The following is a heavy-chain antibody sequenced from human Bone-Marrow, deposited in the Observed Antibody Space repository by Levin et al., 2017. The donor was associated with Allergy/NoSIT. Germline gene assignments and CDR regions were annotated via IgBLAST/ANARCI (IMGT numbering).Heavy chain of an antibody. Sequence: GGSLRLSCAASGFNFGDHAMHWVRQGPGKGLQWVSGISWNGAIVGYADSLKGRFTISRDNAKNSLYLEIYSLRPEDTAFYYCGKDVSHYDTSGYIDYWGQGTLVTVSS. J-gene: IGHJ4*02. V-gene: IGHV3-9*01. CDR1: GFNFGDHA. D-gene: IGHD3-22*01. CDR2: ISWNGAIV. CDR3: GKDVSHYDTSGYIDY.